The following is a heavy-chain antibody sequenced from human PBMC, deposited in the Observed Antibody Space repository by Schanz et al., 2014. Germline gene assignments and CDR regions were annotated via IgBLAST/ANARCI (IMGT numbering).Heavy chain of an antibody. J-gene: IGHJ6*02. CDR2: ISSSGST. CDR3: AKDIAPLAARPGYGMDV. CDR1: GFSFSDYG. V-gene: IGHV3-23*04. Sequence: VQLVESGGGVVQPGGSLRLSCAGSGFSFSDYGMHWVRQAPGRGLEWVSGISSSGSTYYADSVKGRFTISRDNSKNTLYLQMNSLRAEDTAVYYCAKDIAPLAARPGYGMDVWGQGTTVTVSS. D-gene: IGHD6-13*01.